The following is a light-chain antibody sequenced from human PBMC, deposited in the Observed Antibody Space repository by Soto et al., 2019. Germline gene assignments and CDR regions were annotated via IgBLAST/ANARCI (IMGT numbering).Light chain of an antibody. CDR3: QQYKNWPL. J-gene: IGKJ5*01. CDR1: QSISYW. CDR2: DAS. Sequence: DIQMTQAPSTLSASVGDRVTITCRASQSISYWLAWYQQKPGKAPTLLIYDASTLESGVPARFSGSGFGTEFTLTISSLQSEDFAVYYCQQYKNWPLFGQGTRLEIK. V-gene: IGKV1-5*01.